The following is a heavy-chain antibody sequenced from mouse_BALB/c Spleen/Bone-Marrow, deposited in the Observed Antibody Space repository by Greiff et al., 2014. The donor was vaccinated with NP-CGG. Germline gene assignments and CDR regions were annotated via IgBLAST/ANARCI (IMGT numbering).Heavy chain of an antibody. CDR3: TPDPFDY. CDR1: GFAFSDTW. CDR2: IRTKADDHAT. V-gene: IGHV6-6*01. Sequence: EVKVEESGGGLVQPGGSMKLSCAASGFAFSDTWLDWVRQSPEKGPEWVAEIRTKADDHATYYAESVKGRFTISRDDSISSVYLQMNSLRAEDTGIYYWTPDPFDYWGQGTTLTVSS. J-gene: IGHJ2*01.